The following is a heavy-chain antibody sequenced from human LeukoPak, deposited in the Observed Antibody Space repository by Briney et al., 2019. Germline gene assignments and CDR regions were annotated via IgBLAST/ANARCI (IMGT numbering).Heavy chain of an antibody. D-gene: IGHD6-13*01. Sequence: GESPKISCQASGYSFTSSWIGWARQMPGKGLEWMAIINPGDSDTRYSPSFQGQVTISADKSISTVYLQWGSLKASDTAMYYCARLGAAAGTILSYWGRGTLVTVSS. J-gene: IGHJ4*02. CDR3: ARLGAAAGTILSY. CDR1: GYSFTSSW. CDR2: INPGDSDT. V-gene: IGHV5-51*01.